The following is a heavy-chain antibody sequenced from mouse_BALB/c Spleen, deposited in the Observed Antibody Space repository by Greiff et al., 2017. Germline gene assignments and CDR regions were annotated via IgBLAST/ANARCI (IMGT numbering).Heavy chain of an antibody. CDR3: ARDLDGYYPY. V-gene: IGHV2-9*02. J-gene: IGHJ2*01. Sequence: QVQLKQSGPGLVAPSQSLSITCTVSGYSLTSYGVHWVRQHPGKGLEWLGVIWAGGSTNYNSALMSRLSISKDNSKSQVYLLMNSLQTDDTAMYYCARDLDGYYPYWGQGTTLTVSS. CDR1: GYSLTSYG. CDR2: IWAGGST. D-gene: IGHD2-3*01.